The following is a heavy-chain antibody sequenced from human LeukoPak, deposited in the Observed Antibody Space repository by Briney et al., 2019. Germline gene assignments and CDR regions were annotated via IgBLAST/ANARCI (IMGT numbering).Heavy chain of an antibody. V-gene: IGHV3-53*01. CDR3: ARGVEPLAANTLAY. Sequence: GGSLRLSCAAPGFTVIINDMTWVRQAPGKGLEWVSVLYSDGNTKYADSVQGRFIISRDNSKNTLYLEMNSLSPDDTAVYYCARGVEPLAANTLAYWGQGTLVTVSS. D-gene: IGHD1-14*01. CDR2: LYSDGNT. J-gene: IGHJ4*02. CDR1: GFTVIIND.